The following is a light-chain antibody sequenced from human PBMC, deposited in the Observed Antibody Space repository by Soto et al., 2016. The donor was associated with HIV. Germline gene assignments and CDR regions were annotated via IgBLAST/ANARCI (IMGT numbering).Light chain of an antibody. CDR1: QGIGNS. V-gene: IGKV1-27*01. J-gene: IGKJ1*01. Sequence: DIQMTQSPSSLSASVGDRITITCRASQGIGNSLAWYQHKPGQPPKLLIYGASTLQSGVPSRFSGSGSGTDFSLTINSLRPEDVATYYCQKYNSAPRTFGQGTMVEI. CDR3: QKYNSAPRT. CDR2: GAS.